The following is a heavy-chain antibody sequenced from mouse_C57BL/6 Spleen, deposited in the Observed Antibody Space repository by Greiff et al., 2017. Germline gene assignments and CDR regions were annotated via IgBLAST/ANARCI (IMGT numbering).Heavy chain of an antibody. Sequence: VQLQQSGAELVKPGASVKMSCKASGYTFTSYWITWVKQRPGQGLEWIGDIYPGSGSTNYNEKFKSKATLTADKSSSTAYMQLSSLTSEDSAVYFCARNGAYYCDYWGQGTTLTVSS. CDR3: ARNGAYYCDY. V-gene: IGHV1-55*01. CDR2: IYPGSGST. CDR1: GYTFTSYW. J-gene: IGHJ2*01.